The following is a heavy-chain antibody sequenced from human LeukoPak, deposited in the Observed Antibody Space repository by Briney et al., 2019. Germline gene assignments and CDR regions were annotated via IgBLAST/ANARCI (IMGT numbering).Heavy chain of an antibody. Sequence: ASVKVSCKASGYTFTGYYMHWVRQAPGQGLEWMGRINPNSGGTNYAQKFQGRVTMTRDTSISTAYMELSRLRSDDTAVYYCARDVGVITPNDAFDIWGQGTMVTVSS. CDR2: INPNSGGT. CDR3: ARDVGVITPNDAFDI. V-gene: IGHV1-2*06. J-gene: IGHJ3*02. CDR1: GYTFTGYY. D-gene: IGHD3-22*01.